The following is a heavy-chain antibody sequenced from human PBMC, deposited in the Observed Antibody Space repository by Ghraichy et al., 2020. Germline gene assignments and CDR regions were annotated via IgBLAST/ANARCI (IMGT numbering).Heavy chain of an antibody. Sequence: SETLSLTCTVSRGSIITYYLSWIRQAPGKGLEWIGYIDYTGSTNYNPSLKSRVTISVDTSKNHFSLKLSSVTAADTAVYYCAETVDFWSGSPFDYWGHGNMVTVSS. V-gene: IGHV4-59*01. CDR2: IDYTGST. D-gene: IGHD3-3*01. J-gene: IGHJ4*01. CDR1: RGSIITYY. CDR3: AETVDFWSGSPFDY.